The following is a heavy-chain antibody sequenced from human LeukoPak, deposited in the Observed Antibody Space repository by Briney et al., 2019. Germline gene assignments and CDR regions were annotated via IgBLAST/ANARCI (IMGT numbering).Heavy chain of an antibody. V-gene: IGHV4-59*01. J-gene: IGHJ3*02. Sequence: SETLSLTCTVSGGSISSYYWSWIRQPPGKGLEWIGYIYYSGSTNYSPSLKSRVTISVDTSKNQFSLKLSSVTAADTAVYYCARSEGIAVAGTAFDIWGQGTMVTVSS. CDR1: GGSISSYY. D-gene: IGHD6-19*01. CDR3: ARSEGIAVAGTAFDI. CDR2: IYYSGST.